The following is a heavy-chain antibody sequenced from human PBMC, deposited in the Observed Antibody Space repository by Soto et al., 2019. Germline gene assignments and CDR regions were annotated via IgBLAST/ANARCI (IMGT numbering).Heavy chain of an antibody. J-gene: IGHJ3*02. Sequence: QVQLVQSGAEVKKPGSSVKVSCKASGGTFSSYAISWVRQAPGQGLEWMGGIIPIFGTANYAQKFQGRVTITADESTSTAYMELSSLRSEDTAVYYCARGEEVAAQKPLHAFDIWGQGTMVTVSS. D-gene: IGHD2-15*01. CDR1: GGTFSSYA. V-gene: IGHV1-69*01. CDR2: IIPIFGTA. CDR3: ARGEEVAAQKPLHAFDI.